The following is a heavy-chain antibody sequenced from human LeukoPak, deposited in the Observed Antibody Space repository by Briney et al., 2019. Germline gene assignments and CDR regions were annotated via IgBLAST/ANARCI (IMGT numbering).Heavy chain of an antibody. CDR1: CGSISSYY. J-gene: IGHJ4*02. D-gene: IGHD3-22*01. CDR2: IYYSGST. V-gene: IGHV4-59*01. Sequence: TLSLTCTVSCGSISSYYWSWIRQPPGKGLEWIGYIYYSGSTNYNPSLKSRVTISVDTSKNQFSLKLSSVTAADTAVYYCAGLSDSSGYYYDGVDYWGQGTLVTVSS. CDR3: AGLSDSSGYYYDGVDY.